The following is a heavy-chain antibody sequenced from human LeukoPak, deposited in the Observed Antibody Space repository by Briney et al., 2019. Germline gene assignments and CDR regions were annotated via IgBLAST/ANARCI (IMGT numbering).Heavy chain of an antibody. CDR3: ARDGGTDWYDP. D-gene: IGHD3-16*01. CDR2: IKQDGSEK. Sequence: GGSLRLSCAASGFTISGYWMTWVRQAPGKGLEWVANIKQDGSEKTYVASVKGRFTISRDNAKNSIYLQMNSLRVEDTAIYYCARDGGTDWYDPWGQGTLVSVSS. CDR1: GFTISGYW. V-gene: IGHV3-7*01. J-gene: IGHJ5*02.